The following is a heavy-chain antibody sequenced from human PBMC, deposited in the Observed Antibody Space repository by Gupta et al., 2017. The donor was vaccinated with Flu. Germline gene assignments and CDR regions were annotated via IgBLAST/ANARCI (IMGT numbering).Heavy chain of an antibody. CDR1: GFTVSSNY. CDR3: ARDRITMVRGVKGYGMDV. D-gene: IGHD3-10*01. V-gene: IGHV3-53*04. Sequence: DVQLVESGGGLVQPARSLRLSCAASGFTVSSNYMSCVRQAPGKVLEWVSVIYSGGSTYYADSVKGRFTISRHIYKNTLYLQMNSLRAEDTAVYYCARDRITMVRGVKGYGMDVWGQGTTVTVSS. J-gene: IGHJ6*02. CDR2: IYSGGST.